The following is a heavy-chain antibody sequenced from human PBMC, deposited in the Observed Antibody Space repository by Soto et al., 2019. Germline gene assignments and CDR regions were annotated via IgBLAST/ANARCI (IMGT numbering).Heavy chain of an antibody. CDR3: ERPPGYISDWYYFDL. J-gene: IGHJ4*02. CDR1: GYTFINYY. Sequence: QVQLVQSGAEVKKPGASVKVSCEASGYTFINYYMHWVRQAPGQGFEWMGRISPKSGGTKYAQKLQDRVTMAWDTSLNTAYMELSSLMSEDTAVYYCERPPGYISDWYYFDLWGQGTLVTVSS. CDR2: ISPKSGGT. D-gene: IGHD6-19*01. V-gene: IGHV1-2*02.